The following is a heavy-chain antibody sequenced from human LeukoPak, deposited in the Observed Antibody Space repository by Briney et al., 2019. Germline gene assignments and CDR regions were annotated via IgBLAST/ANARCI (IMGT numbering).Heavy chain of an antibody. J-gene: IGHJ4*02. Sequence: GGSLRLSCAASGFTFSSYSMNWVRQAPGKGLEWVSYISSSGSTIYYADSVKGRFTISRDNAKNSLYLQMNSLRAEDTAVYYCARDNGGGADIVPTGLDYWGQGTLVTVSS. D-gene: IGHD5-12*01. CDR3: ARDNGGGADIVPTGLDY. CDR2: ISSSGSTI. CDR1: GFTFSSYS. V-gene: IGHV3-48*04.